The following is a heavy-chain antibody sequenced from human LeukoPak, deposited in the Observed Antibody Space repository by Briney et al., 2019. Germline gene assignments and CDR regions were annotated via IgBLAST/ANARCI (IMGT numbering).Heavy chain of an antibody. D-gene: IGHD1-26*01. CDR1: GFTFTNYA. CDR3: AEGIVSWGGNGFDI. CDR2: ISGSGDTT. J-gene: IGHJ3*02. V-gene: IGHV3-23*01. Sequence: GGSLRLSCAASGFTFTNYAVNWVRQAPGKGLEWASGISGSGDTTYYADSVKGRFTISRDNFKNTLHVQMNSLRADDTAVYYWAEGIVSWGGNGFDIWGQGTTVTVSS.